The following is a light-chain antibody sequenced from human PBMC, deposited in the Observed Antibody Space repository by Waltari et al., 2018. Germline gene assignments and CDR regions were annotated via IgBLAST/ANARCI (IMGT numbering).Light chain of an antibody. CDR3: QAWDDSVCG. CDR2: QDL. CDR1: ELGQKF. J-gene: IGLJ2*01. Sequence: SYELTQPPSVSVTPGHTAKIACSGEELGQKFAYRYQQRPAQSPLLVIHQDLKRPSGIPERFSGSTSGNTPTRTITGGQAIDEADYYCQAWDDSVCGFGGGTRLTVL. V-gene: IGLV3-1*01.